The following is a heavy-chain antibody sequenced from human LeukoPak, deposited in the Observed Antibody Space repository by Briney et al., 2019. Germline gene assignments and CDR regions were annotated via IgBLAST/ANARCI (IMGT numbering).Heavy chain of an antibody. CDR3: ARDSVIYGY. CDR2: IKQDGSEK. V-gene: IGHV3-7*01. CDR1: RFTFSSYW. D-gene: IGHD3/OR15-3a*01. J-gene: IGHJ4*02. Sequence: TGGSLRLSCAASRFTFSSYWMSWVRQAPGKGLEWVANIKQDGSEKNYVDSVKGRFTISRDNAKNSLYLQMNSLRAEDTAVYYCARDSVIYGYWGQGTLVTVSS.